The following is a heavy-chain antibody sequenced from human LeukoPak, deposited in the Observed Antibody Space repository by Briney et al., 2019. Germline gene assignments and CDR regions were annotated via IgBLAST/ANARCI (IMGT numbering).Heavy chain of an antibody. D-gene: IGHD3-9*01. CDR3: ASLPLRYFDLGNY. CDR2: KSDGGT. J-gene: IGHJ4*02. V-gene: IGHV3-74*01. Sequence: KSDGGTNYADSVKGRFTISRDNAKKTVSLQMNSLRPEDTGVYYCASLPLRYFDLGNYWGQGTLVTVSS.